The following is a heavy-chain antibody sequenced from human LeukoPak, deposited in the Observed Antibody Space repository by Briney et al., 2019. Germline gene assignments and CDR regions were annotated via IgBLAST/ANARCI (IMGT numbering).Heavy chain of an antibody. Sequence: GASVKVSCKASGYTFTSYGISWVRQAPGQGLEWMGWISVYNGNTNQAQKFQGRVTMTTDTSTSTAYMEVRSLRSDDTAVYYCARTGTLYFFDYWGQGTLVTVSS. CDR1: GYTFTSYG. CDR3: ARTGTLYFFDY. D-gene: IGHD1/OR15-1a*01. CDR2: ISVYNGNT. J-gene: IGHJ4*02. V-gene: IGHV1-18*01.